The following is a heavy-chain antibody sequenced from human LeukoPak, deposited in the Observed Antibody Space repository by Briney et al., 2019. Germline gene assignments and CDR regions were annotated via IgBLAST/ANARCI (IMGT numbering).Heavy chain of an antibody. V-gene: IGHV1-69*13. CDR3: ARASRSFVWATFDY. Sequence: ASVKVSCKASVGTFSSYAISWVRQAPGQGLKWMGGIIPIFGTANYAQKFQGRVTITADESTSTAYMELSSLRSEDTAVYYCARASRSFVWATFDYWGQGTLVTVSS. CDR1: VGTFSSYA. J-gene: IGHJ4*02. D-gene: IGHD1-26*01. CDR2: IIPIFGTA.